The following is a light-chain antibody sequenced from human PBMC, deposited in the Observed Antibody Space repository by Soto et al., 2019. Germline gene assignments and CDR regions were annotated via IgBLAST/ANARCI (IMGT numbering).Light chain of an antibody. Sequence: VLSMSPATVSVSPGERATLSCRARQSVRSNVAWYQQKPGQAPRLLIYGASTRATGIPARFSGSGSGTDHTLTISSLEPEYSAVYYCQQRSIRPITFGQGTRLEIK. CDR3: QQRSIRPIT. V-gene: IGKV3-11*01. CDR2: GAS. J-gene: IGKJ5*01. CDR1: QSVRSN.